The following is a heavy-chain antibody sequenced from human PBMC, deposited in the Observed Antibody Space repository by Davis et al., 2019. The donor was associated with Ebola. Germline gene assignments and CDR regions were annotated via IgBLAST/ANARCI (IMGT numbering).Heavy chain of an antibody. J-gene: IGHJ3*02. CDR2: INPNSGGT. CDR3: ARVGDDSSGWYERDAFDI. CDR1: GGTFSSYA. D-gene: IGHD6-19*01. Sequence: ASVKVSCKASGGTFSSYAISWVRQAPGQGLEWMGWINPNSGGTNYAQKFQGRVTMTRDTSISTAYMELSRLRSDDTAVYYCARVGDDSSGWYERDAFDIWGQGTMVTVSS. V-gene: IGHV1-2*02.